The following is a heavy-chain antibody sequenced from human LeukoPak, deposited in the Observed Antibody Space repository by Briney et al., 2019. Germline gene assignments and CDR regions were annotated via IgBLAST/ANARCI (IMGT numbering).Heavy chain of an antibody. V-gene: IGHV3-23*01. CDR3: ARQNYGFYYMDV. D-gene: IGHD3-10*01. CDR1: GFTFSSYA. Sequence: PGGSLRLSCAASGFTFSSYAMSWVRQAPGKGLEWVSAISGSGGSTYYADSVKGRFTISRDNSKNTLYLQMNSLRAEDTAVYYCARQNYGFYYMDVWGKGTTVTVSS. CDR2: ISGSGGST. J-gene: IGHJ6*03.